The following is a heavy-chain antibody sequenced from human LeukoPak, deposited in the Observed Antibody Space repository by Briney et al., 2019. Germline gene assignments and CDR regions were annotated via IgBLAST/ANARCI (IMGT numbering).Heavy chain of an antibody. Sequence: SETLSLTCTVSGGSISTYYWSWIRQPPGKGLEWIGYIYYSGSTNYNPSLKSRVTISVDTSKNQFSLKLSSVTAADTAVYYCASLLNGGVAHWFDPWGQGTQVTVSS. V-gene: IGHV4-59*08. CDR2: IYYSGST. CDR1: GGSISTYY. J-gene: IGHJ5*02. D-gene: IGHD2-8*02. CDR3: ASLLNGGVAHWFDP.